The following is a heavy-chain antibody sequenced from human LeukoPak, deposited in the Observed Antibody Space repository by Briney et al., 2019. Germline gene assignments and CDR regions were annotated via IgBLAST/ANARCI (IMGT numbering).Heavy chain of an antibody. D-gene: IGHD3-10*01. CDR2: ISPTNGAT. CDR1: GYIFTDFY. CDR3: GRSLSVTRGLITTMLGY. Sequence: GASVTVSCKTSGYIFTDFYLHWVRQAPGQGLEWMGWISPTNGATSYARRFQGRVNMARDTSTSTSYMELSSLGSDDTAVYYCGRSLSVTRGLITTMLGYWGQGTLVTVSS. V-gene: IGHV1-2*02. J-gene: IGHJ4*02.